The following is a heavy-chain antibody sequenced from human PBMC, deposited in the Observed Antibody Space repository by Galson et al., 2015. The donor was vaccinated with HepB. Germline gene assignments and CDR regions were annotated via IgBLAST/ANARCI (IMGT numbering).Heavy chain of an antibody. D-gene: IGHD3-10*01. V-gene: IGHV5-51*03. CDR2: IYPGDSDT. J-gene: IGHJ4*02. Sequence: QSGAEVKKPGESLKISCKGSGYSFTSYWIGWVRQMPGKGLEWMGIIYPGDSDTRYSPSFQGQVTISADKSISTAYLQWSSLKASDTAMYYCARPPYYYGSGSYSFDYWGQGTLVTVSS. CDR3: ARPPYYYGSGSYSFDY. CDR1: GYSFTSYW.